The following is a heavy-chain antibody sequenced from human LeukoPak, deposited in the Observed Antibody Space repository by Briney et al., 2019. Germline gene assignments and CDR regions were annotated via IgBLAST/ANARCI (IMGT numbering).Heavy chain of an antibody. CDR1: GGSMSSYY. J-gene: IGHJ6*03. CDR3: AQVGDFWSGPPHYYMDV. V-gene: IGHV4-59*13. D-gene: IGHD3-3*01. CDR2: IYYSRST. Sequence: PSETLSLTCTVSGGSMSSYYWSWIRHPPGEGREWLGYIYYSRSTNYNPSLKSRVTISVDTSKNQFSLKLSSGTAADTAVYYCAQVGDFWSGPPHYYMDVWGKGTTVTVSS.